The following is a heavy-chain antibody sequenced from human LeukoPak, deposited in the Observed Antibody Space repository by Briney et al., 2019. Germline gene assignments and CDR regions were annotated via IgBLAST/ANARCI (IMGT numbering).Heavy chain of an antibody. CDR3: AIMVASYGLH. CDR2: LSAGGNT. J-gene: IGHJ4*02. Sequence: GGSLRLSCAASGFTFSSYAMSWVRQAPGKGLEWVSALSAGGNTYYADSVKGRFTISRDNSKNTLYLQMNSLRAEDTAIYYCAIMVASYGLHWGQGTLVTVSS. CDR1: GFTFSSYA. V-gene: IGHV3-23*01. D-gene: IGHD2-8*01.